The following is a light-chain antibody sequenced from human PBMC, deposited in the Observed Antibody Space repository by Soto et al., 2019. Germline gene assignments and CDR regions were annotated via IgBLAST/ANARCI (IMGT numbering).Light chain of an antibody. V-gene: IGLV2-14*01. J-gene: IGLJ1*01. CDR3: NSKTNSGNRV. CDR1: SSDVGGYDY. Sequence: QSVLTQPASVSGSPGQSITISCTGTSSDVGGYDYVSWYQLHPGKAPKLMVFEVSNRPSGVSYRFSGSKSGYTASLTISGLQAKDEADYYCNSKTNSGNRVFGNGTKVTVL. CDR2: EVS.